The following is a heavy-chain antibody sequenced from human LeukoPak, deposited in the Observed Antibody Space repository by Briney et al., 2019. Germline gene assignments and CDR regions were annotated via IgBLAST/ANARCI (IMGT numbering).Heavy chain of an antibody. CDR3: ARVGSIAAAGTPDY. V-gene: IGHV3-11*01. J-gene: IGHJ4*02. CDR1: GGSISSYY. D-gene: IGHD6-13*01. Sequence: LSLTCTVSGGSISSYYWSWIRQAPGKGLEWVSHISGSGSTKIYADSVKGRFTISRDNAENSLYLQVNSLRAEDTAVYYCARVGSIAAAGTPDYWGQGTLVTVSS. CDR2: ISGSGSTK.